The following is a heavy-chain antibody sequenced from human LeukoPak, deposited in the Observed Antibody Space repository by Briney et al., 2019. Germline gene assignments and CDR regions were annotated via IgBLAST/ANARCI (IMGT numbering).Heavy chain of an antibody. CDR3: ARVGPDCGGDCYSN. D-gene: IGHD2-21*02. CDR2: INGNTGST. Sequence: GASVKVSCKTSGYTFTGYYIHWVRQAPGQGLEWMGWINGNTGSTNYAQKFQDRVAMTRDTSISTAYMDLNRLRSDDTAVYFCARVGPDCGGDCYSNWGQGTLDTVSS. CDR1: GYTFTGYY. J-gene: IGHJ4*02. V-gene: IGHV1-2*02.